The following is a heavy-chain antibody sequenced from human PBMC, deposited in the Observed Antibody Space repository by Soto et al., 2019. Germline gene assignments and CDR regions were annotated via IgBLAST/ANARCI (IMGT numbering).Heavy chain of an antibody. CDR3: ARDLYDFWSGYQNWFDP. CDR2: ISSSSSYI. V-gene: IGHV3-21*01. D-gene: IGHD3-3*01. J-gene: IGHJ5*02. CDR1: GFTFSSYS. Sequence: EVQLVESGGGLVKPGGSLRLSCAASGFTFSSYSMNWVRQAPGKGLEWVSSISSSSSYIYYADSVKGRFTISRDNAKNSLYLQTNSLRAEDTAVYYCARDLYDFWSGYQNWFDPWGQGTLVTVSS.